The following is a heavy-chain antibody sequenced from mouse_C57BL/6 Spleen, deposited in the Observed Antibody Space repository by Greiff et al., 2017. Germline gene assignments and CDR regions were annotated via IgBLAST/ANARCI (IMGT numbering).Heavy chain of an antibody. V-gene: IGHV1-80*01. CDR2: IYPGDGDT. D-gene: IGHD1-1*01. CDR3: ARFTTVVAPYAMDY. Sequence: QVQLQQSGAELVKPGASVKISCKASGYAFSSYWMNWVKQRPGKGLEWIGQIYPGDGDTNYNGKFKGKATLTADKSSSTAYMQRSSLTSEDSAVYFCARFTTVVAPYAMDYWGQGTSVTVSS. J-gene: IGHJ4*01. CDR1: GYAFSSYW.